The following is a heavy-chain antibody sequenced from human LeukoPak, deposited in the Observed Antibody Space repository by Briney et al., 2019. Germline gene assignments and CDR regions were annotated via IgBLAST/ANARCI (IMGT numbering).Heavy chain of an antibody. CDR1: GGSFSGYC. Sequence: SETLSLTCAVYGGSFSGYCWSWIRQPPGKGLEWIGEINHSGSTNYNPSLKSRVTISVDTSKNQFSLKLSSVTAADTAVYYCARGGVAARRGLSYWGQGTLVTVSS. CDR2: INHSGST. J-gene: IGHJ4*02. V-gene: IGHV4-34*01. CDR3: ARGGVAARRGLSY. D-gene: IGHD6-6*01.